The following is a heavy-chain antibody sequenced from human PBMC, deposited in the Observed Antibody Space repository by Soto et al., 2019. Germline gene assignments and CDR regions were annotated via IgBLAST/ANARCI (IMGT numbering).Heavy chain of an antibody. J-gene: IGHJ5*02. CDR2: IRSKANSYAT. D-gene: IGHD2-15*01. CDR1: GFTFSGSA. Sequence: EVQLVESGGGLVQPGGSLKLSCAASGFTFSGSAMHWVRQASGKGLEWVGRIRSKANSYATAYAASVKGRFTISRDDSKNTAYLQMNSLKTEDTAVYYCTRHDDIVVVVAATPNWFDPWGQGTLVTVSS. CDR3: TRHDDIVVVVAATPNWFDP. V-gene: IGHV3-73*01.